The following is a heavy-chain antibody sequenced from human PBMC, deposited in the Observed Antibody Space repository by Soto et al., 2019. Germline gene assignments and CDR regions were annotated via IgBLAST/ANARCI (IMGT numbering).Heavy chain of an antibody. J-gene: IGHJ4*02. V-gene: IGHV4-34*01. D-gene: IGHD3-10*01. CDR1: VGSFSGYY. Sequence: PSETLALTCAFYVGSFSGYYWSWIRQPPGRGLDSTGEINHSGSTNYNPSLKSRVTISVDTSKNQFSLKLSSVTAADTAVYYCARGPAPYYYGSGSYYQTYYFDYWGQGTMVTVSS. CDR2: INHSGST. CDR3: ARGPAPYYYGSGSYYQTYYFDY.